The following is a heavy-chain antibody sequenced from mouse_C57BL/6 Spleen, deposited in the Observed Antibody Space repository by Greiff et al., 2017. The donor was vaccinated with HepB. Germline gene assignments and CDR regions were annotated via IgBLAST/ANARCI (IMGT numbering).Heavy chain of an antibody. V-gene: IGHV1-64*01. J-gene: IGHJ4*01. Sequence: QVQLQQPGAELVKPGASVKLSCKASGYTFTSYWMHWVKQRPGQGLEWIGMIHPNSGSTNYNEKFKSKATLTVDKSSSTAYMQLSSLTSEDSAVYDCARVRGPIVADYAMDYWGQGTSVTVSS. CDR2: IHPNSGST. CDR1: GYTFTSYW. D-gene: IGHD1-1*01. CDR3: ARVRGPIVADYAMDY.